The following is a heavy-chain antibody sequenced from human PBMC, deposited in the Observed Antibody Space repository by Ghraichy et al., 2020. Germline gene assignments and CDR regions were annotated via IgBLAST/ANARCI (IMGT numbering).Heavy chain of an antibody. Sequence: SETLSLTCTVSGGSISSYYWSWIRQPPGKGLEWIGYIYYSGSTNYNPSLKSRVTISVDTSKNQFSLKLSSVTAADTAVYYCARGLLKIRDLGAFDIWGQGTMVTVSS. V-gene: IGHV4-59*01. J-gene: IGHJ3*02. CDR2: IYYSGST. D-gene: IGHD3-10*01. CDR1: GGSISSYY. CDR3: ARGLLKIRDLGAFDI.